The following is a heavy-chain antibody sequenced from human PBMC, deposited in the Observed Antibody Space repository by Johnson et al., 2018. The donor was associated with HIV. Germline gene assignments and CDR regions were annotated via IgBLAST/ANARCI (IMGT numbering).Heavy chain of an antibody. J-gene: IGHJ3*02. D-gene: IGHD5-12*01. V-gene: IGHV3-20*04. CDR1: GFTFGDFG. CDR3: ARVKVATINAFDI. Sequence: VQLVESGGGVVRPGGSLRLSCAASGFTFGDFGMNWVRQAPGKGLEWVSGINWNGGSTGYADSVKGRFTISRDNAKNSLYLQMNSLRAEDTAVYYCARVKVATINAFDIWGQGTMVTVSS. CDR2: INWNGGST.